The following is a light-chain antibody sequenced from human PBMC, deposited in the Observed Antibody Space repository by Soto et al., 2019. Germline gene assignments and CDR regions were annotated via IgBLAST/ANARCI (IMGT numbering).Light chain of an antibody. CDR1: QSINRS. CDR3: QQTYSTPWT. V-gene: IGKV1-39*01. Sequence: DIQMTQSPSSLSASVGDRVTITCRASQSINRSLNWYQQKPGKAPKLLMYGASSFQSGVPSMFSGSGYGTDFTLTISSLQPEDFATYYCQQTYSTPWTFGQGTKVEIK. CDR2: GAS. J-gene: IGKJ1*01.